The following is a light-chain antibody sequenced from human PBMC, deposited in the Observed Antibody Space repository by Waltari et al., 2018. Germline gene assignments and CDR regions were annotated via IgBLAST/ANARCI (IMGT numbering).Light chain of an antibody. Sequence: QSVLTQPLSVSGAPGPRVPISSTGSSSTSGAHYDVPWHQQLPRTAPKRLLHGNSNRPSGVPDRFSGSKSGTSASLAITGLQAEDEADYYCQTYDSNLSGVVFGGGTKLTVL. CDR1: SSTSGAHYD. CDR2: GNS. J-gene: IGLJ3*02. CDR3: QTYDSNLSGVV. V-gene: IGLV1-40*01.